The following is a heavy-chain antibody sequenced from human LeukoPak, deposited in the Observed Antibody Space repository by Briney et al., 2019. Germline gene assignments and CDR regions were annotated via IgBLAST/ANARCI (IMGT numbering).Heavy chain of an antibody. J-gene: IGHJ3*02. D-gene: IGHD3-3*01. CDR2: IYTSGST. CDR3: ARAPAPIFGVVMGAFDI. CDR1: GGSISSYY. V-gene: IGHV4-4*07. Sequence: SETLSLTCTVSGGSISSYYWSWIRQPAGKGLEWIGRIYTSGSTNYNPSLKSRVTISVDTSKNQFSLKLSSVTAADTAVYYCARAPAPIFGVVMGAFDIWGQGTMVTVFS.